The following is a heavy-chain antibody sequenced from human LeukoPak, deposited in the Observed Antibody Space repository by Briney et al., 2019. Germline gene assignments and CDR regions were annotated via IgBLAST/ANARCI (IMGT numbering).Heavy chain of an antibody. CDR3: ARTTVTRGAVFDY. J-gene: IGHJ4*02. Sequence: ASVKVSCKASGYTFTSYYMHWVRQAPGRGLEWMGIIKPSGGSTSYAQKFQGRVTMTRDTSTSTVYMELSSLRSEDTAVYHCARTTVTRGAVFDYWGQGTLVTVSS. CDR1: GYTFTSYY. CDR2: IKPSGGST. D-gene: IGHD4-17*01. V-gene: IGHV1-46*01.